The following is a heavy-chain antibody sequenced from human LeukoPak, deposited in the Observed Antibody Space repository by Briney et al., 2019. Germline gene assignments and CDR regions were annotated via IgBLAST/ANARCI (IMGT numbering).Heavy chain of an antibody. V-gene: IGHV4-39*07. CDR3: ATGIAVAGTRSFDY. Sequence: PSETLSLTCTVSGGSISSSSYYWGWIRQPPGKGLEWIGSIYYSGSTYYNPSLKSRVTISVDTSKNQFSLKLSSVTAADTAVYYCATGIAVAGTRSFDYWGQGTLVTVSS. D-gene: IGHD6-19*01. CDR2: IYYSGST. CDR1: GGSISSSSYY. J-gene: IGHJ4*02.